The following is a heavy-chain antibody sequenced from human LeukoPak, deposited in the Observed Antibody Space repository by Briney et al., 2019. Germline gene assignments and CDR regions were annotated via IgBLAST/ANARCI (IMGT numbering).Heavy chain of an antibody. CDR1: GGSISSHY. Sequence: SETLSLTCTVSGGSISSHYWSWIRQPPGKGLEWIGYIYYSGSTNYNPSLKSRVTISVDTSKNQFSLKLSSVTAADTAVYYCARDGGIAAAGIAFDIWGQGTMVTVSS. D-gene: IGHD6-13*01. V-gene: IGHV4-59*11. CDR2: IYYSGST. J-gene: IGHJ3*02. CDR3: ARDGGIAAAGIAFDI.